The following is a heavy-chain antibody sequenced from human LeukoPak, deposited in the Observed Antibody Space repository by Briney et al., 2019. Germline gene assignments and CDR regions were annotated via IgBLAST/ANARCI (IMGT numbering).Heavy chain of an antibody. Sequence: GGSLRLSCAASGFTFSSFAMTWVRQAPGKGLEWVSSITGTHYTTYNTDSVKGRFTISRDNSKNTLYLQMNSLRADDTAVYYCTKDPNGDYVGAFDPWGQGTLVTVSS. V-gene: IGHV3-23*01. J-gene: IGHJ5*02. CDR1: GFTFSSFA. CDR2: ITGTHYTT. CDR3: TKDPNGDYVGAFDP. D-gene: IGHD4-17*01.